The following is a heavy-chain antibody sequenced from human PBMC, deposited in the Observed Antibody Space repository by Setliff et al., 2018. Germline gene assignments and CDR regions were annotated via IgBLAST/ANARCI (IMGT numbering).Heavy chain of an antibody. Sequence: PSETLSLTCAVYSGSFSGYYWSWIRQPPGKGLEWIGETNHSGNTNSNPSLKSRVTISVDTSKNQFSLKLSSVTAADTAVYYCARDQDDFWSGLYYWGQGTLVTVSS. V-gene: IGHV4-34*09. CDR1: SGSFSGYY. D-gene: IGHD3-3*01. CDR3: ARDQDDFWSGLYY. J-gene: IGHJ4*02. CDR2: TNHSGNT.